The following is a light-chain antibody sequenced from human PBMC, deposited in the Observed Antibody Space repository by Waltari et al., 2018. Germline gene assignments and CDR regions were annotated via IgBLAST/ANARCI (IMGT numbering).Light chain of an antibody. J-gene: IGLJ2*01. Sequence: SYVLTQPPSLSVAPGETARITCGGDKIGRESVHWFQQRPGQAPVLVIYYDTDRPSEIPDVFTGSSSGSTATLTNSTVEAVDEADYYWQVWNRSSDHVVFGGGTKLTVL. V-gene: IGLV3-21*01. CDR1: KIGRES. CDR3: QVWNRSSDHVV. CDR2: YDT.